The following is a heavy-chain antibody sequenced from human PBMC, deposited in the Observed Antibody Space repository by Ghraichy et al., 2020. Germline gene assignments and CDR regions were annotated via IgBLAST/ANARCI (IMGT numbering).Heavy chain of an antibody. CDR2: ISSSGSTI. CDR1: GFTFSDYY. J-gene: IGHJ5*02. D-gene: IGHD6-13*01. Sequence: GGSLRLSCAASGFTFSDYYMSWIRQAPGKGLEWVSYISSSGSTIYYADSVKGRFTISRDNAKNSLYLQMNSLRAEDTAVYYCARIEGYSSSWSEGRFDPWGQGTLVTVSS. V-gene: IGHV3-11*01. CDR3: ARIEGYSSSWSEGRFDP.